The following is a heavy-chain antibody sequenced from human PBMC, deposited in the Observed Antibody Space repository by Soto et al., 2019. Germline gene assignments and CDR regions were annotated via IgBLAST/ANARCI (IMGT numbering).Heavy chain of an antibody. CDR3: AREDYSGSGSLKYGMDV. D-gene: IGHD3-10*01. V-gene: IGHV3-30*04. Sequence: QVQLVESGGGVVQPGRSLRLSCAASGFTFSRFAMHWVRQAPGKGLEWVAVISDDGRKKNYVDSVKGRLTISRDNSKNTHYLQVNSLGIEDTAVYYCAREDYSGSGSLKYGMDVWGHGTTVTVSS. J-gene: IGHJ6*02. CDR1: GFTFSRFA. CDR2: ISDDGRKK.